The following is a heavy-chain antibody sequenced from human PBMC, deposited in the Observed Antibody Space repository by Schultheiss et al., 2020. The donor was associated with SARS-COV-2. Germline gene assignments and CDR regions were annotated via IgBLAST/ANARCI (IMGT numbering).Heavy chain of an antibody. CDR2: ISYDGSNK. V-gene: IGHV3-30*01. D-gene: IGHD6-13*01. CDR1: GFSFRSSA. J-gene: IGHJ5*02. Sequence: GGSLRLSCAASGFSFRSSAVHWVRQAPGKGLEWVTLISYDGSNKYYADSVKARFTVSRDNFKDTLYLQMNSLRPEDTAVYYCARISSSLIDPWGQGTLVTVSS. CDR3: ARISSSLIDP.